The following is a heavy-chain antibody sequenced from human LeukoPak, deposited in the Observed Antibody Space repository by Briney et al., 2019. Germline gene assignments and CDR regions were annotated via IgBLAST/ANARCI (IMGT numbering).Heavy chain of an antibody. Sequence: PGGSLRLSCVASGYTFSSFSINWVRQAPGKGLEWVSSISVRSNYIYYADSVAGRFSISRDDARNSLYLQMDSLRGDDTAVYYCARLRRNSDSSGYYYYYDYWGQGTLVTVSS. J-gene: IGHJ4*02. CDR1: GYTFSSFS. CDR3: ARLRRNSDSSGYYYYYDY. V-gene: IGHV3-21*01. D-gene: IGHD3-22*01. CDR2: ISVRSNYI.